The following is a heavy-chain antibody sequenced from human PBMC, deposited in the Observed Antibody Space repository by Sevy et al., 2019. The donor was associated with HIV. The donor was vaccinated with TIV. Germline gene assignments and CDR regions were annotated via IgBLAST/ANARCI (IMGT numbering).Heavy chain of an antibody. D-gene: IGHD4-17*01. Sequence: GGSLRLSCAASGFTFSSYAMHWVRQAPGKGLEWVAVISYDGSNKYYADSEKGRFTISGDNSKNTLYLQVKSLRTEDTAVYYCARDQHDYAGNLRTGWFDPWGQGTLVTVSS. CDR3: ARDQHDYAGNLRTGWFDP. V-gene: IGHV3-30-3*01. CDR2: ISYDGSNK. J-gene: IGHJ5*02. CDR1: GFTFSSYA.